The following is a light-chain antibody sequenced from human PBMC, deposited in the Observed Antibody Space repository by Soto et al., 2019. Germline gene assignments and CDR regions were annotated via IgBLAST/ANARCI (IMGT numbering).Light chain of an antibody. Sequence: DIQMTQSPSSLSASVGDRVTITCQASQDISNYLNWYQQKTGKAPKLLIYDASNLGTGVTSWFSVSGSGTDLPFTISRLRPVDFATYYCQQYDNLPLTWGQGTRLGI. J-gene: IGKJ5*01. CDR2: DAS. CDR3: QQYDNLPLT. CDR1: QDISNY. V-gene: IGKV1-33*01.